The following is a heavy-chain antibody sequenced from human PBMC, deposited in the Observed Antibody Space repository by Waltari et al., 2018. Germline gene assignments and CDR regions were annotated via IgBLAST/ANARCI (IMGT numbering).Heavy chain of an antibody. D-gene: IGHD6-25*01. CDR1: GFTFSDAS. CDR3: ATRQHAAGLAA. J-gene: IGHJ5*02. Sequence: EVQLEESGGGLVEPGKSLRLSCAASGFTFSDASISWVRQAPGKGLEWVGRIKARSAGGTIDYGAPVNGRFTISRDDSKNTLYLHMDNLKSDDTATYFCATRQHAAGLAAWGRGTLVTVSS. CDR2: IKARSAGGTI. V-gene: IGHV3-15*01.